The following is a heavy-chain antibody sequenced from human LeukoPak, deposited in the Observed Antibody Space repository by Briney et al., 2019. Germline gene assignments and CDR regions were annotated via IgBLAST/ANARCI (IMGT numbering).Heavy chain of an antibody. CDR2: IRDRGSD. CDR3: ARYGLVEFRNAFQY. Sequence: SETLSLTCSVSGASITTTNFWWTWIRQSPGRGLEWIGYIRDRGSDKYNPALESRATLSVDTSKNQFSLKLNSVTAADTAVYYCARYGLVEFRNAFQYWGQGILVSVSS. J-gene: IGHJ1*01. D-gene: IGHD6-6*01. V-gene: IGHV4-61*01. CDR1: GASITTTNFW.